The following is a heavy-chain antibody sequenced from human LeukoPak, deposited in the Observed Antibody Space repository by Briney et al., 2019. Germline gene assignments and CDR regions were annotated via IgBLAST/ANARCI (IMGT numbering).Heavy chain of an antibody. Sequence: GASVRVSCKASGYTFTSYGITWVRQAPGQGLEWMGWISPYNGDTNYAQKFQGRVTMTTDTSTTTAYMDLGSLRSDDTAVYYCGRVEMATTKDYWGQGTLVTVSS. CDR2: ISPYNGDT. CDR1: GYTFTSYG. J-gene: IGHJ4*02. V-gene: IGHV1-18*01. D-gene: IGHD5-24*01. CDR3: GRVEMATTKDY.